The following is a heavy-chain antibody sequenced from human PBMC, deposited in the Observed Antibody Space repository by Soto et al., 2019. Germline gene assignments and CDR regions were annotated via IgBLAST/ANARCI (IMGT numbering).Heavy chain of an antibody. V-gene: IGHV3-23*01. D-gene: IGHD6-13*01. Sequence: EVQLLESGGGLVQPGGSLRLSCAASGFTFSSYAMSWVRQAPGKGLEWVSAISGSGGSTYYADSVKGRFTISRDNSKNTLYLQMNSLRAEDTAVYYCAKDPSIRSSSWYGHYYYGMDVWGQGTTVTVSS. J-gene: IGHJ6*02. CDR3: AKDPSIRSSSWYGHYYYGMDV. CDR1: GFTFSSYA. CDR2: ISGSGGST.